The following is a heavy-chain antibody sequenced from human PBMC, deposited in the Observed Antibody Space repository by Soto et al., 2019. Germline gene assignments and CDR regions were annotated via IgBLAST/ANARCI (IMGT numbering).Heavy chain of an antibody. CDR1: GYTFTNYW. CDR3: ARHKTRYQPLLTEY. V-gene: IGHV5-51*01. J-gene: IGHJ4*02. CDR2: IYPGDSDT. D-gene: IGHD2-2*01. Sequence: PGESLKISCEGSGYTFTNYWIAWVRQMPGKGLECMGIIYPGDSDTRYSPSFQGQVTISADKSISTAYLQWSSLKASDTAMYYCARHKTRYQPLLTEYWGQGTLVTVSS.